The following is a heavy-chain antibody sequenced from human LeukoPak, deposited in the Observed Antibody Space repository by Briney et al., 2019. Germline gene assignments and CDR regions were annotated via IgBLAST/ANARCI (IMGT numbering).Heavy chain of an antibody. D-gene: IGHD6-19*01. CDR1: GFTFSSYS. CDR2: ISSSSSYI. Sequence: PGGSLRLSCAASGFTFSSYSMNWVRQAPGKGLEWVSSISSSSSYIYYADSVKGRFTISRDNAKNSLCLQMNSLGAEDTAVYYCARAGIAVAGKTTDDAFDIWGQGTMVTVSS. CDR3: ARAGIAVAGKTTDDAFDI. J-gene: IGHJ3*02. V-gene: IGHV3-21*01.